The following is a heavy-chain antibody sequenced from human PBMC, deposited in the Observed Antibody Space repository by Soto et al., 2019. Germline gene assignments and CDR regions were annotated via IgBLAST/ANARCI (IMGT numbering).Heavy chain of an antibody. J-gene: IGHJ4*02. V-gene: IGHV3-7*01. CDR3: ARDGSGWSID. CDR1: GFIFGSSW. CDR2: IKPDGGEK. Sequence: PGGSLRLSCEVSGFIFGSSWMSWLRQAQGKGLEWVANIKPDGGEKYYVDSVAGRFTISRDNARNSLYLHMNSLRADDTGVYYCARDGSGWSIDWGPGTLVTVSS. D-gene: IGHD6-19*01.